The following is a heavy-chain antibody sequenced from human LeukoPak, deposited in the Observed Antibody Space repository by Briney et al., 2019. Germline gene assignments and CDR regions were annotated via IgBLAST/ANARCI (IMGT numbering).Heavy chain of an antibody. J-gene: IGHJ4*02. CDR3: AKYYYDSSGYYSY. CDR2: ISSSSNTI. D-gene: IGHD3-22*01. V-gene: IGHV3-48*03. CDR1: GFIFSNYE. Sequence: GGSLRLSCAASGFIFSNYEMNWVRQAPGKRLEWVSYISSSSNTIYYTDSVKGRFTISRDNAKTSLYLQMTSLSAEDTAVYYCAKYYYDSSGYYSYWGQGTLVTVSS.